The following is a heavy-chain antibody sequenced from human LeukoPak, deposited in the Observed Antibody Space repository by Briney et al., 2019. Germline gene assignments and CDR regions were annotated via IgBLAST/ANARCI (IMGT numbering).Heavy chain of an antibody. Sequence: GGSLRLSCAASGFTFSNYWMHWVRQAPGKGLVWVSRIKGDGSHTIYADSVKGRFTISRDNAKNTLYLQMNSLRAEDTAVYYCAKVARAPYFDYWGQGTLVTVSS. V-gene: IGHV3-74*01. CDR2: IKGDGSHT. J-gene: IGHJ4*02. D-gene: IGHD3-10*01. CDR1: GFTFSNYW. CDR3: AKVARAPYFDY.